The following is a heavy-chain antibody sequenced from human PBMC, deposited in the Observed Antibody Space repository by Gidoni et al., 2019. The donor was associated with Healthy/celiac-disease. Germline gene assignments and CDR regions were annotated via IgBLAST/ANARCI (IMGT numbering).Heavy chain of an antibody. Sequence: QVQLVQSGAEVKKPGSSVKVSCKASGGTFSSYAISWVRQAPGQGLEWMGGIIPIFGTANYAQKFQGRVTITADESTSTAYMELSSLRSEDTAVYYCASGSPAGWLPYYGMDVWGQGTTVTVSS. CDR1: GGTFSSYA. CDR2: IIPIFGTA. V-gene: IGHV1-69*01. CDR3: ASGSPAGWLPYYGMDV. D-gene: IGHD2-15*01. J-gene: IGHJ6*02.